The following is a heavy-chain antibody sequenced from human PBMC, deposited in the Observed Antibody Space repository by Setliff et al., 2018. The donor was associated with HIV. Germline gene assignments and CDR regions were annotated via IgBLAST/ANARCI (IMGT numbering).Heavy chain of an antibody. CDR1: GLPFYNYW. J-gene: IGHJ5*02. CDR2: IKSRGDGETS. CDR3: TTRLSGSYIPNWFDP. Sequence: PGGSLRLSCVASGLPFYNYWMTWLRRAPGRGLEWVGRIKSRGDGETSDSAAPVKGRFTISRDDSKNTLYLQMNSLEIEDTAVYYCTTRLSGSYIPNWFDPWGQGTLVTVSS. D-gene: IGHD1-26*01. V-gene: IGHV3-15*01.